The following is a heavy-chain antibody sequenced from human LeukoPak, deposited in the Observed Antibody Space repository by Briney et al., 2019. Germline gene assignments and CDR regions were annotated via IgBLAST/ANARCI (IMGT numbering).Heavy chain of an antibody. J-gene: IGHJ4*02. V-gene: IGHV4-30-2*01. D-gene: IGHD1-26*01. CDR1: GVSISSGGYS. Sequence: PSQTLSLTCAVSGVSISSGGYSWSWIRQPPGKGLEWIGYIYHSGSTYYNPSLKSRVTISVDRSKNQFSLKLSSVTAADTAVYYCARAGGSYFEPDYWSQGTLVTVSS. CDR2: IYHSGST. CDR3: ARAGGSYFEPDY.